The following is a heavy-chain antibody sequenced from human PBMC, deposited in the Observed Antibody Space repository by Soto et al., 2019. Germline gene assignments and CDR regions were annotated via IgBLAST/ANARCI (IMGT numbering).Heavy chain of an antibody. J-gene: IGHJ4*02. CDR2: ISSSGTYI. CDR1: GFPFYIYT. V-gene: IGHV3-21*01. CDR3: AREGNYHEF. Sequence: PGGSLRLSCETSGFPFYIYTINWVRQAPGKGLEWVSSISSSGTYIDYADSVEGRFAISRDDAKNSVFLEMTSLRVDDTAVYYCAREGNYHEFWGQGTLVTVSS. D-gene: IGHD3-10*01.